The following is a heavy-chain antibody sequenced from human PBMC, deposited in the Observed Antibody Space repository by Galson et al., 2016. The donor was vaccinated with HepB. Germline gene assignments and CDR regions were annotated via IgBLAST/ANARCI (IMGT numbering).Heavy chain of an antibody. J-gene: IGHJ4*02. D-gene: IGHD6-19*01. CDR1: GYTFTSNA. Sequence: SVKVSCKASGYTFTSNAIHWVRQAPGQRLEWLGWVSAADDNTRYPQNFQGRVTFTRDTSASTVYMELSALRPEDTATYFCARGNTDGWYHDYWGQGTLVIVSS. V-gene: IGHV1-3*01. CDR2: VSAADDNT. CDR3: ARGNTDGWYHDY.